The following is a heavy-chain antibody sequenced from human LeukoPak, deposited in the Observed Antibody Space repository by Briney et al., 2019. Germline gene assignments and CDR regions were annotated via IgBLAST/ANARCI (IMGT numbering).Heavy chain of an antibody. D-gene: IGHD6-6*01. CDR1: GFTFSSYS. CDR2: ISSSSSYI. J-gene: IGHJ4*02. V-gene: IGHV3-21*01. Sequence: GGSLRLSCAASGFTFSSYSMNWVRQAPGKGLEWVSSISSSSSYIYYADSVKGRFTISRDNAKNSLYLQMNSLRAEDTAVYYRARDQGGQLAPFDYWGQGTLVTVSS. CDR3: ARDQGGQLAPFDY.